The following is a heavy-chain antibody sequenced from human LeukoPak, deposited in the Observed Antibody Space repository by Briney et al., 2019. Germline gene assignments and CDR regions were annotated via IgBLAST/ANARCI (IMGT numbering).Heavy chain of an antibody. CDR3: ARKRGVGVDTNAFDI. CDR1: GYTFSDYY. J-gene: IGHJ3*02. V-gene: IGHV1-2*02. Sequence: ASVKVSCKASGYTFSDYYMRWVRQAPAQGLEWMAWISPDSVEKKYAQKFQGRVTMTRDTSISTAYMELSRLTSDDTAVYYCARKRGVGVDTNAFDIWGQGTMVTVSS. CDR2: ISPDSVEK. D-gene: IGHD3-3*01.